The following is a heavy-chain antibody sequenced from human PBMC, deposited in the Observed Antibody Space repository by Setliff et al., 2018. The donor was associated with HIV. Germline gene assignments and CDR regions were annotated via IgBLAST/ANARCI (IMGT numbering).Heavy chain of an antibody. J-gene: IGHJ6*03. CDR3: ATSSRIYYYDSSGYFRADYYYYYMDV. CDR2: ISAYNGNT. CDR1: GYTFISYG. Sequence: ASVKVSCKASGYTFISYGISWVRQAPGQGLEWMGWISAYNGNTNYAQKLQGRVTMTTDTSTSTAYMELRSLRSDDTAVYYCATSSRIYYYDSSGYFRADYYYYYMDVWGKGTTVTVSS. D-gene: IGHD3-22*01. V-gene: IGHV1-18*01.